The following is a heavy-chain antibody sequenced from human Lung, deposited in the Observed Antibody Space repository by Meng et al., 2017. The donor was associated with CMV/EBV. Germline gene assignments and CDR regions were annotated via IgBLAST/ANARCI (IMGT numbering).Heavy chain of an antibody. CDR1: GYTFTNYG. V-gene: IGHV1-18*01. Sequence: AQRVQSGGEGKKPGASVKVSCKASGYTFTNYGITWVRQAPGQGLEWMGWINAYNGDTNYAQTLQGRVTMTTDTSTSTAYMELRSLRSDDTAVYYCARVEVGITSGDYWGQGTLVTVSS. CDR3: ARVEVGITSGDY. J-gene: IGHJ4*02. CDR2: INAYNGDT. D-gene: IGHD1-26*01.